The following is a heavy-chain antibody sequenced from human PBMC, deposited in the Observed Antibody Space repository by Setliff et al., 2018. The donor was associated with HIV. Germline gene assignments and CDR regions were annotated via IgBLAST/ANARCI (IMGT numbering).Heavy chain of an antibody. CDR1: GYSISSGYY. V-gene: IGHV4-38-2*01. Sequence: SETLSLTCAVSGYSISSGYYWGWIRQPPGKGLEWIGSIYHSGSTYYNPSLKSRVTISVDTSKNQFSLKLSAVTAADTAVYYCARMYSGYDWSPAGARTRYFDYWGQGTLVTVSS. CDR2: IYHSGST. J-gene: IGHJ4*02. CDR3: ARMYSGYDWSPAGARTRYFDY. D-gene: IGHD5-12*01.